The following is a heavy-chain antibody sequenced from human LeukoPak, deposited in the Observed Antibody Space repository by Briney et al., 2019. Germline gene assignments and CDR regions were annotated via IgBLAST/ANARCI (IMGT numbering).Heavy chain of an antibody. Sequence: PGRSLRLSCVTSGFTFNNHGMHWVRQAPGKGLEWVAVIASDGGVKHFADFVQGRFTLSRDNSKNTLYLQMNSLSVEDTAVYYCAREATWGQWYFDHWGQGTPVTVSS. CDR3: AREATWGQWYFDH. V-gene: IGHV3-30*03. CDR1: GFTFNNHG. D-gene: IGHD6-19*01. CDR2: IASDGGVK. J-gene: IGHJ4*02.